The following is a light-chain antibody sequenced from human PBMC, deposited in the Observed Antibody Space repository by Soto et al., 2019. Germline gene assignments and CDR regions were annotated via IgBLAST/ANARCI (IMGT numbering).Light chain of an antibody. CDR2: DVS. Sequence: QSVLTQPASVSGSPGQSITISCTGTSSDVGGYNYVSWYQQHPGKAPKLMIYDVSNRPSGVSNRFSGSKSGNTASLTISGLQAEDEADYYCSSYTSSSTVDFGTGTKVTVL. CDR1: SSDVGGYNY. J-gene: IGLJ1*01. V-gene: IGLV2-14*01. CDR3: SSYTSSSTVD.